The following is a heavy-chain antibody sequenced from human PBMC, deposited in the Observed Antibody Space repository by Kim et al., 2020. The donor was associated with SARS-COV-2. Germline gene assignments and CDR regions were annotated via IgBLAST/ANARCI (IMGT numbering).Heavy chain of an antibody. J-gene: IGHJ4*02. CDR1: GFTFSSYG. V-gene: IGHV3-33*06. CDR3: AKGSYYGSGSSYFDY. D-gene: IGHD3-10*01. CDR2: IWYDGSNK. Sequence: GGSLRLSCAASGFTFSSYGMHWVRQAPGKGLEWVAVIWYDGSNKYYADSVKGRFTISRDNSKNTLYLQMNSLRAEDTAVYYCAKGSYYGSGSSYFDYWGQGTLVTVSS.